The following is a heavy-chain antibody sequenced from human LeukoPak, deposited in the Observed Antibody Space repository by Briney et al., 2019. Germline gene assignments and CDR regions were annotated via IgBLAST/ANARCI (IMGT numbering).Heavy chain of an antibody. CDR3: AREGDPGSGYNYGDWLDP. CDR1: GGSIKSNY. J-gene: IGHJ5*02. CDR2: GYYSGTT. Sequence: SETLSLTCTVSGGSIKSNYWSWIRQPPGKGLEWIGYGYYSGTTNYNPSFKSRVTISLDTSKSQFSLKLRFVTTADTAVYYCAREGDPGSGYNYGDWLDPWGQGTLVTVSS. D-gene: IGHD5-24*01. V-gene: IGHV4-59*01.